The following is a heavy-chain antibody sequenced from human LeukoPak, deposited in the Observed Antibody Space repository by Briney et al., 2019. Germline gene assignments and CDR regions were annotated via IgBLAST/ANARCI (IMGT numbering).Heavy chain of an antibody. D-gene: IGHD3-22*01. CDR1: GYTFTSYD. J-gene: IGHJ3*02. CDR3: ARGRTYYDSSGYPTPHDAFDI. Sequence: ASVKVSCKASGYTFTSYDINWVRQATGQGLEWMGWMNPNSGNTGYAQKFQGRVTITRNTSISTAYMELSSLRSDDTAVYYCARGRTYYDSSGYPTPHDAFDIWGQGTMVTVSS. CDR2: MNPNSGNT. V-gene: IGHV1-8*03.